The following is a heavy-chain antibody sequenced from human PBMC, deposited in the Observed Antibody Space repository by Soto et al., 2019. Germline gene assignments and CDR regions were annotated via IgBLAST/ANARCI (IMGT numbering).Heavy chain of an antibody. V-gene: IGHV4-34*01. J-gene: IGHJ4*02. CDR3: ARGIGYCSSINCYSSRRLRFDS. Sequence: QVQLQQWGAGLLKPSETLSLTCAVYGGSFSGYYWTWIRQSPEKELEWIGEANHRGTTHYNLSLKTRFTISVLTPKNQFSLKWGAVTAADTAVYYCARGIGYCSSINCYSSRRLRFDSWGQGTLVTVSS. D-gene: IGHD2-2*01. CDR1: GGSFSGYY. CDR2: ANHRGTT.